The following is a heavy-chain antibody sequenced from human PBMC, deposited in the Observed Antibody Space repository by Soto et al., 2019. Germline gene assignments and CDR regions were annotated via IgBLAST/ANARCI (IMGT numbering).Heavy chain of an antibody. CDR2: ISYDGSNK. CDR3: ARGVTIFGVVSRYGMDV. V-gene: IGHV3-30*03. D-gene: IGHD3-3*01. CDR1: GFTFSSYG. J-gene: IGHJ6*02. Sequence: GGSLRLSCAASGFTFSSYGMHWVRQAPGKGLEWVAVISYDGSNKYYADSVKGRFTISRDNSKNTLYLQMNSLRAEDTAVYYYARGVTIFGVVSRYGMDVWGQGTTVTVSS.